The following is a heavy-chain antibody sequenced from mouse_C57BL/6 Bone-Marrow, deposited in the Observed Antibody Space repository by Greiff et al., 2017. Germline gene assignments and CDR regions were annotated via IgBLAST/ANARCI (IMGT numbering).Heavy chain of an antibody. D-gene: IGHD1-1*01. J-gene: IGHJ1*03. CDR2: IDPSASYT. Sequence: QVQLQQPGAELVMPGASVKLSCTASGYTFTSYWMHWVKQRPGKGLEWIGEIDPSASYTNYNQKFKGKSTLTVDKSSSTAYMQLSSLTSEASAVYYCARDCGSSPYWYFDVWGTGTTVTVSS. V-gene: IGHV1-69*01. CDR3: ARDCGSSPYWYFDV. CDR1: GYTFTSYW.